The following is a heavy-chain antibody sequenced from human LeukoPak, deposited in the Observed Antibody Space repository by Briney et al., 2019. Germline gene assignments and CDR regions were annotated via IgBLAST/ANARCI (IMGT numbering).Heavy chain of an antibody. J-gene: IGHJ4*02. CDR1: GFTFSTYS. CDR2: ISSSSTTI. D-gene: IGHD6-13*01. V-gene: IGHV3-48*01. CDR3: ARAAQYSSSWYYFDY. Sequence: GGSLRLSCAASGFTFSTYSMNWVRQAPGKGLEWVSYISSSSTTIYYADSVKGRFTISRDKAKNSLYLQMSSLRGEDTAVYYCARAAQYSSSWYYFDYWGQGTLVTVSS.